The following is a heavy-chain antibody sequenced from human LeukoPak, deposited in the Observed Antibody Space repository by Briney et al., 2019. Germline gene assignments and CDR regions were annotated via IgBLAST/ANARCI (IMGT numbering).Heavy chain of an antibody. CDR2: ISRSSSTI. Sequence: AGGSLRLSCAASGFTFNDYSMNWVRQAPGKGLEWVSYISRSSSTIYYADSVKGRFTISRDNAKNSLYLQMNSLRAEDTAVYYCARDTLFDYWGQGTLVTVSS. J-gene: IGHJ4*02. CDR3: ARDTLFDY. V-gene: IGHV3-48*04. CDR1: GFTFNDYS.